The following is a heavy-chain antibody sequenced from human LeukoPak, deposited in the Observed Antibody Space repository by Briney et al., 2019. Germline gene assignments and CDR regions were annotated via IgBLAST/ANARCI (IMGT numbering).Heavy chain of an antibody. V-gene: IGHV3-21*01. J-gene: IGHJ5*02. CDR1: GFTFSSYR. D-gene: IGHD2-15*01. CDR3: AKSDIVVVVAASFDP. Sequence: GGSLRLSCAASGFTFSSYRMNWVRQAPGKGLEWVSSISSSSSYIYYADSVKGRFAISRDNAKNSLYLQMNSLRAEDTAVYYCAKSDIVVVVAASFDPWGQGTLVTVSS. CDR2: ISSSSSYI.